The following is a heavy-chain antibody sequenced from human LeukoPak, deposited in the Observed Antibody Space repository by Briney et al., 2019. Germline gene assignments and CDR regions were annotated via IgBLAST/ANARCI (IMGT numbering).Heavy chain of an antibody. Sequence: GGSLRLSCAASGFTFSSYSMSWVRQAPEKGLEWVATIKQDGSEKYYVDSVKGRFTISRDNAKNSLYLQMNSLRAEGTAVYYCASRLGGFWGQGTLVTVSS. D-gene: IGHD3-16*01. CDR3: ASRLGGF. CDR1: GFTFSSYS. J-gene: IGHJ4*02. V-gene: IGHV3-7*05. CDR2: IKQDGSEK.